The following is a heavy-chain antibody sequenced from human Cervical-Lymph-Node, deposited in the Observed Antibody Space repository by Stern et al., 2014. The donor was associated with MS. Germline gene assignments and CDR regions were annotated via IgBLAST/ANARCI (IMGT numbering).Heavy chain of an antibody. CDR1: GDTFGTYT. CDR3: AREGKARNGYNNPFDY. Sequence: QVQLVQSGAEVMKPGSSVKVSCKASGDTFGTYTFSWVRQAPGQGLEWMGGIIPFFGTANYAQKFQGTVTITADESTNTGYLELSSLRSEDTAVYYCAREGKARNGYNNPFDYWGQGTLVTVSS. J-gene: IGHJ4*02. D-gene: IGHD5-24*01. V-gene: IGHV1-69*01. CDR2: IIPFFGTA.